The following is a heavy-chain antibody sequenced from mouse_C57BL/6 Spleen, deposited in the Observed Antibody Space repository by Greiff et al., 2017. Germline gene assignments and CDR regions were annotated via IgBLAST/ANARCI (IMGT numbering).Heavy chain of an antibody. CDR3: ARCWDWYLDV. Sequence: QVQLQQPGAELVKPGASVKLSCKASGYTFTSYWMQWVKQRPGQGLEWIGEIDPSDSYTNYNQKFKGKATLTVDTSTSTAYMQLSSLTSEDSAVYDCARCWDWYLDVWGKGTTVTVSS. D-gene: IGHD4-1*01. CDR1: GYTFTSYW. CDR2: IDPSDSYT. J-gene: IGHJ1*03. V-gene: IGHV1-50*01.